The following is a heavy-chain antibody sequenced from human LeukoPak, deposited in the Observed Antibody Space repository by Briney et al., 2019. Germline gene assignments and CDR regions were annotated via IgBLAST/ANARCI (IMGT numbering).Heavy chain of an antibody. Sequence: ASVKVSCKVSGYTLTELSMHWVRQAPGKGLEWMGGFDPEDGETIYAQKFQGRVTMTRDMSTSTVYMELSSLRSEDTAVYYCARGGHYMISSGNWFDPWGQGTLVTVSS. CDR3: ARGGHYMISSGNWFDP. J-gene: IGHJ5*02. CDR2: FDPEDGET. D-gene: IGHD3-16*01. V-gene: IGHV1-24*01. CDR1: GYTLTELS.